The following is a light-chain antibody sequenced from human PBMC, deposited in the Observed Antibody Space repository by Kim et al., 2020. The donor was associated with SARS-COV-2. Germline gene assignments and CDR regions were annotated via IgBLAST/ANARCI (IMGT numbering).Light chain of an antibody. Sequence: QAVVTQEPSLTVSPGGTVTLTCASSTGAVTSGYYPSWVQQKPGQAPRAVIYNTGNRHSWTPARFSGYLLGGKAALTLSGVQPEDEAEYYCLHVCGAAYVFGNGTKVTVL. CDR1: TGAVTSGYY. CDR2: NTG. V-gene: IGLV7-43*01. CDR3: LHVCGAAYV. J-gene: IGLJ1*01.